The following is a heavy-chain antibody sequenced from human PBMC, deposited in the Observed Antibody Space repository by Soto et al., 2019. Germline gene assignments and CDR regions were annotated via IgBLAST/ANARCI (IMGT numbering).Heavy chain of an antibody. V-gene: IGHV4-59*01. Sequence: SETLSLTCTVSGGSISSYYWSWIRQPPGKGLEWIGYIYYSGSTNYNPSLKSRVTISVDTSKNQFSLKLSSVTAADTAVYYCARLRVFCLAARPCGWFDPWGQGTLVTVSS. J-gene: IGHJ5*02. CDR3: ARLRVFCLAARPCGWFDP. CDR2: IYYSGST. D-gene: IGHD6-6*01. CDR1: GGSISSYY.